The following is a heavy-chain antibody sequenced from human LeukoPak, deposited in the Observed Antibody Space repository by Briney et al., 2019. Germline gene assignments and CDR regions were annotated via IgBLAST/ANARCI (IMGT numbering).Heavy chain of an antibody. CDR3: ARDSGYDYEDFDY. CDR1: GFTFSSYA. Sequence: GGSLRLSCAASGFTFSSYAMHWVRQAPGKGLEWVAVISYDGSDKYYADSVKGRFTISRDNSKNTLYLQMNSLRAEDTAVYYCARDSGYDYEDFDYWGQGTLVTVSS. D-gene: IGHD5-12*01. V-gene: IGHV3-30-3*01. J-gene: IGHJ4*02. CDR2: ISYDGSDK.